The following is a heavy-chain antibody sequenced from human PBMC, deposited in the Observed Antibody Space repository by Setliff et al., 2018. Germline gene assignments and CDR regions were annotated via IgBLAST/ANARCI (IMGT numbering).Heavy chain of an antibody. Sequence: ASVKVSCKASGYTFTSYDINWVRQATGQGLEWMGWMNPNSGNTGYAQKFQGRVTMTRNTSISTAYMELSSLRSEDTAVYYCARAPLTYYYDSSGYYFEYFQHWGQGTLVTVSS. CDR1: GYTFTSYD. D-gene: IGHD3-22*01. CDR3: ARAPLTYYYDSSGYYFEYFQH. CDR2: MNPNSGNT. V-gene: IGHV1-8*02. J-gene: IGHJ1*01.